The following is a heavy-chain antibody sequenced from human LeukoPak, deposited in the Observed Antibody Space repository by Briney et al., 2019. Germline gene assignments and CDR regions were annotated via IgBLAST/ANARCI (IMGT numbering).Heavy chain of an antibody. CDR1: GYTFTSHD. Sequence: ASVKVSCKASGYTFTSHDINWVRQATGQGLEWMGWMNPNSGNTGYAQKFQGRVTMTRNTSISTAYMELSSLRSEDTAVYYCARDDSGSYNFDYWGQGTLVTVSS. D-gene: IGHD1-26*01. V-gene: IGHV1-8*01. CDR2: MNPNSGNT. J-gene: IGHJ4*02. CDR3: ARDDSGSYNFDY.